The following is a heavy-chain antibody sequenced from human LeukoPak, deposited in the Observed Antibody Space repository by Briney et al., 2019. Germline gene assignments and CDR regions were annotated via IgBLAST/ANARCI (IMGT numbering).Heavy chain of an antibody. J-gene: IGHJ5*02. CDR1: GYTFSNYG. D-gene: IGHD1-26*01. CDR3: ARDNSVGDYAWWFDP. V-gene: IGHV1-18*01. Sequence: GASVKVSCKASGYTFSNYGISWVRQAPGQGLEWMGWISSYNDNTNYAQKFRGRVTMTRDLSTSTDYMELSSLRSDDTAVYFCARDNSVGDYAWWFDPWGQGTLVTVSS. CDR2: ISSYNDNT.